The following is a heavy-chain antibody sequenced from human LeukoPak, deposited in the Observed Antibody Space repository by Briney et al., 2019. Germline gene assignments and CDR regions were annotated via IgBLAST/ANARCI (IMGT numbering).Heavy chain of an antibody. D-gene: IGHD2-2*02. CDR1: GGSFSGYY. CDR3: ARGYCSSTSCYTFDY. V-gene: IGHV4-34*01. Sequence: PSETLSLTCAVYGGSFSGYYRSWIRQPPGKGLEWIGEINHSGSTNYNPSLKSRVTISVDTSKNQFSLKLSSVTAADTAVYYCARGYCSSTSCYTFDYWGQGTLVTVSS. CDR2: INHSGST. J-gene: IGHJ4*02.